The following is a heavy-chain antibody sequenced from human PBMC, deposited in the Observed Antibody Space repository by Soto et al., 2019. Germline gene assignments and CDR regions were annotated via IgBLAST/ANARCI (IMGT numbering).Heavy chain of an antibody. Sequence: VERLESGGGLVQPGGCLRLSCVASGFAFSDYAMNWVRQSPGRGLEWVSGVGPGGDETYYAYSVRGRFTVSSDNAKNTFYLEMRTLTVADTATYFCGRGSAFWGQGTLVTVSS. CDR2: VGPGGDET. J-gene: IGHJ4*02. D-gene: IGHD2-15*01. CDR1: GFAFSDYA. CDR3: GRGSAF. V-gene: IGHV3-23*01.